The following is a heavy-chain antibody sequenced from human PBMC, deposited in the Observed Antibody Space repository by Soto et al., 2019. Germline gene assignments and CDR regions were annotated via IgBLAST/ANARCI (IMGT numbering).Heavy chain of an antibody. CDR3: ARDRSSYDILTGYPPYYYYYMDV. Sequence: EVQLVESGGGLVKPGGSLRLSCAASGFTFSSYSMNWVRQAPGKGLEWVSSISSSSSYIYYADSVKGRFTISRDNAKNSLYLQMNSLRAEDTAVYYCARDRSSYDILTGYPPYYYYYMDVWGKGTTVTVSS. CDR1: GFTFSSYS. J-gene: IGHJ6*03. V-gene: IGHV3-21*01. CDR2: ISSSSSYI. D-gene: IGHD3-9*01.